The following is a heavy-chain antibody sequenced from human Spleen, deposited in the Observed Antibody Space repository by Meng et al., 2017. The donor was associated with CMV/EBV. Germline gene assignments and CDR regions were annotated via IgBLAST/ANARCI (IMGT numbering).Heavy chain of an antibody. Sequence: GESLKISCAASGFTFSSYAMHWVRQAPGKGLEWVAVISYDGSNKYYADSVKGRFTISRDNSKNTLYLQMNSLRAEDTAVYYCARDWNTYYDFWSGYYPSYYYYGMDVWGQGTTVTVSS. V-gene: IGHV3-30*04. CDR2: ISYDGSNK. CDR3: ARDWNTYYDFWSGYYPSYYYYGMDV. J-gene: IGHJ6*02. D-gene: IGHD3-3*01. CDR1: GFTFSSYA.